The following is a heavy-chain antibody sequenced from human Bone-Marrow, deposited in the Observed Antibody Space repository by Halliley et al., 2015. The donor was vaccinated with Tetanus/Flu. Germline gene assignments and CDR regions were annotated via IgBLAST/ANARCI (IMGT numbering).Heavy chain of an antibody. CDR1: GYTFPTYY. CDR2: IYPGDSDT. Sequence: VQLVQSGAEVKKPGESLKISCKGSGYTFPTYYIGWVRQMPGKGLGWLGIIYPGDSDTRYSPSFQGQVTISADKSTSTAYLQWSSLKASDTAMYYCARYRGPTVTPDYWGQGTLVTVSS. J-gene: IGHJ4*02. D-gene: IGHD4-17*01. V-gene: IGHV5-51*01. CDR3: ARYRGPTVTPDY.